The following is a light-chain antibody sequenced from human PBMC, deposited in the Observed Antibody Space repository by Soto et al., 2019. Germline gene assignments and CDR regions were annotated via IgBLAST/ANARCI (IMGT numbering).Light chain of an antibody. Sequence: EMVMTQSPATLSVSPGERATLSCRASQSVSSNLAWYQQKPGQAPRLLIYGASSRATGIPDRFSGSGSGTDGTINISRLESEDGAVYYGQQYGSSPGTFGQGTKVDIK. CDR1: QSVSSN. CDR3: QQYGSSPGT. CDR2: GAS. V-gene: IGKV3-20*01. J-gene: IGKJ1*01.